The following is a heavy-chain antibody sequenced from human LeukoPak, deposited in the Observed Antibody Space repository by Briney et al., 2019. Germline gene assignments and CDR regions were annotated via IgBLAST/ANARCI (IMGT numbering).Heavy chain of an antibody. CDR1: GSRFTNYW. J-gene: IGHJ4*02. V-gene: IGHV5-51*01. CDR2: IYPSDSDT. D-gene: IGHD6-6*01. Sequence: GESLKISCKGSGSRFTNYWIGWVRQMPGKGLEWMGIIYPSDSDTRYSPSFQGQVTISADKSISTAYLQWSSLKASDTAMYYCAKLAIYGSSSTGFDYWGQGALVTVSS. CDR3: AKLAIYGSSSTGFDY.